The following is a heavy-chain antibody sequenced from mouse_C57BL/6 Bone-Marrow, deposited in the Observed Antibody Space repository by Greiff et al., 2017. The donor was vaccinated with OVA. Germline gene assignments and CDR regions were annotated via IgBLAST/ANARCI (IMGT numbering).Heavy chain of an antibody. CDR2: INPNNGGT. Sequence: EVQLQESGPELVKPGASVKMSCKASGYTFTDYNMHWVKQSHGKSLEWIGYINPNNGGTSYNQKFKGKATLTVNKSSSTAYMELRSLTSEDSAVYYCASYYYGSSPDYYAMDYWGQGTSVTVSS. CDR3: ASYYYGSSPDYYAMDY. V-gene: IGHV1-22*01. D-gene: IGHD1-1*01. CDR1: GYTFTDYN. J-gene: IGHJ4*01.